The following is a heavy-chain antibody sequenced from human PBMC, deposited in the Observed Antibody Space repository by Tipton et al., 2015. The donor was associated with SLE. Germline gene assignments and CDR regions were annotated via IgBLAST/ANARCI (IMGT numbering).Heavy chain of an antibody. J-gene: IGHJ4*02. D-gene: IGHD6-6*01. CDR2: IYTSGST. Sequence: LRLSCTVSGGSISSGSYYWSWIRQPAGKGLEWIGYIYTSGSTNYNPSLKSRVTISVDTSKNQFSLRLSSVTAADTAVYYCASYSSSYFDYWGQGTLVTVSS. V-gene: IGHV4-61*09. CDR1: GGSISSGSYY. CDR3: ASYSSSYFDY.